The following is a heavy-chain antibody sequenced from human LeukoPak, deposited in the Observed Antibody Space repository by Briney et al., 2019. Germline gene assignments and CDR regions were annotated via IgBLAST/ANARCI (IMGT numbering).Heavy chain of an antibody. Sequence: ASVKVSCKASGYTFTNYVINWVRQAPGQPLEWMGWISGYNGNTNYAQKLQGRVTMTTDTSTTTAYMELRSLRSDDTAMYYCPRGDYGGNPDYWGQGTLVTVSS. CDR1: GYTFTNYV. V-gene: IGHV1-18*01. CDR3: PRGDYGGNPDY. J-gene: IGHJ4*02. D-gene: IGHD4-23*01. CDR2: ISGYNGNT.